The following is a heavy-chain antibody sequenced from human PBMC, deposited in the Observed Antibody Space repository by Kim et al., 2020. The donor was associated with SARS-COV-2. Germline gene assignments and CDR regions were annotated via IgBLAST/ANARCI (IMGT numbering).Heavy chain of an antibody. CDR3: ARTRITMIVVVTHFDY. J-gene: IGHJ4*02. Sequence: SLSSRVTISVDTSKNQCSLKLSSVTAADTAVYYCARTRITMIVVVTHFDYWGQGTLVTVSS. V-gene: IGHV4-31*02. D-gene: IGHD3-22*01.